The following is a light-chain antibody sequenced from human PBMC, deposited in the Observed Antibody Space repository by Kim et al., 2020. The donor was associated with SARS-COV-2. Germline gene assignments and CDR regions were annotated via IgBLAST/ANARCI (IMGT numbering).Light chain of an antibody. Sequence: PASISCKSSQSRVTSNGNTYLNWFHQRPGQSPRRLIYKVSDRDSGVPDRSSGSGSGAEFILKISRVEAEDVGVYYCMQSTHWPWTFGQGTKVDIK. V-gene: IGKV2-30*01. J-gene: IGKJ1*01. CDR3: MQSTHWPWT. CDR1: QSRVTSNGNTY. CDR2: KVS.